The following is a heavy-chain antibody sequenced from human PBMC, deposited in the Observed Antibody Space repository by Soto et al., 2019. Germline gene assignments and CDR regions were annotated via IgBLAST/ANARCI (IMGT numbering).Heavy chain of an antibody. D-gene: IGHD3-10*01. CDR2: IIPIFGTA. CDR3: ASQRGGSGSYYNVVGLLDP. V-gene: IGHV1-69*13. J-gene: IGHJ5*02. Sequence: ASVKVSCKASGGTFSSHAISWVRQAPGQGLEWMGGIIPIFGTANYAQKFQGRVTITADESTSTAYMELSSLRSEDTAVYYCASQRGGSGSYYNVVGLLDPWGQGTLVTVSS. CDR1: GGTFSSHA.